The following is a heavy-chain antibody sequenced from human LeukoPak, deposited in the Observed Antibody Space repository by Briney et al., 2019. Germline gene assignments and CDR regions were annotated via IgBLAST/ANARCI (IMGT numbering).Heavy chain of an antibody. CDR2: MSPNSGNT. V-gene: IGHV1-8*01. D-gene: IGHD7-27*01. Sequence: ASVKVSCKASGYTFTSYDINWMRQATGQGLEWMGWMSPNSGNTGYAQKFQGRVTMNRDTSTGTAYLELSSLRSEDSAVYYCVRTPPNWGADFWGQGTLVTVSS. CDR3: VRTPPNWGADF. CDR1: GYTFTSYD. J-gene: IGHJ4*02.